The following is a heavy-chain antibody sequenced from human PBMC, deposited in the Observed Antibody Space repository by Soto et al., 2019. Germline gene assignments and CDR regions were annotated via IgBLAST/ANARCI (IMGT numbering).Heavy chain of an antibody. D-gene: IGHD2-15*01. CDR2: IWYDGSNK. Sequence: PRLSFGASGFTFSSYGMHWVRRAPGKGLEWVAVIWYDGSNKYYADSVKGRFTISRDNSKNTLYLQMNSLRAEDTAVYYCARDAQDIVVVVAANYGWFDPWGQGTLVTVSS. V-gene: IGHV3-33*01. CDR1: GFTFSSYG. CDR3: ARDAQDIVVVVAANYGWFDP. J-gene: IGHJ5*02.